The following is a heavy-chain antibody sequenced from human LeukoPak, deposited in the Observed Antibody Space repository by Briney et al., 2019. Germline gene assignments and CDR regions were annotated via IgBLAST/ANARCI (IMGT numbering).Heavy chain of an antibody. Sequence: PGGSLRLSCAASRFTFSSYSMNWVRQAPGKGLEWVSYISSASNTIYYADSVKGRFTISRDNAKNSLYLQMNGLSSEVTAMYYCARDGWFGDYNWFDPWGQGTLVTVSS. CDR2: ISSASNTI. J-gene: IGHJ5*02. D-gene: IGHD3-10*01. CDR3: ARDGWFGDYNWFDP. V-gene: IGHV3-48*01. CDR1: RFTFSSYS.